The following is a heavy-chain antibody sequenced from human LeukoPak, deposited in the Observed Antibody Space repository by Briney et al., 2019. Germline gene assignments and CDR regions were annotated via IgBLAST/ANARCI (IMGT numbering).Heavy chain of an antibody. J-gene: IGHJ5*02. CDR3: ARDPLRYFDWLPRRAPESNWFDP. D-gene: IGHD3-9*01. CDR1: GYTFTSYD. Sequence: GASVKVSCKASGYTFTSYDINWVRQATGQGLEWMGWMNPNSGNTGYAQKFQGRVTMTRNTSISTAYMKLSSLRSEDTAVYYCARDPLRYFDWLPRRAPESNWFDPWGQGTLVTVSS. V-gene: IGHV1-8*01. CDR2: MNPNSGNT.